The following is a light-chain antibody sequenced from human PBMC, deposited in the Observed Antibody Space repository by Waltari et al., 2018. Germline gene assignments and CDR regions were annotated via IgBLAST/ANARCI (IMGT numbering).Light chain of an antibody. CDR3: QQSYTMPMYT. Sequence: DIQMTQSPSSLSASVGDRVTITCRASQHISNNLNWYQQKPGKAPDLLIFAVFTLQSGVPSRFSGSGSGTEFTLTISSLQPEDSATYYCQQSYTMPMYTFGQGTKLEIK. CDR1: QHISNN. J-gene: IGKJ2*01. V-gene: IGKV1-39*01. CDR2: AVF.